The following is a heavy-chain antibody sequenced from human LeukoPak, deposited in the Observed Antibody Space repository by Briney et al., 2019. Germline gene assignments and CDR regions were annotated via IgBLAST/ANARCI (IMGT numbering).Heavy chain of an antibody. CDR2: MNPNSGNT. D-gene: IGHD3-9*01. Sequence: VASVKVSCKASGYTFTSYGISWVRQAPGQGLEWMGWMNPNSGNTGYAQKFQGRVTMTRNTSISTAYMELSSLRSEDTAVYYCARGYYDILTGDYWGQGTLVTVSS. J-gene: IGHJ4*02. CDR1: GYTFTSYG. V-gene: IGHV1-8*02. CDR3: ARGYYDILTGDY.